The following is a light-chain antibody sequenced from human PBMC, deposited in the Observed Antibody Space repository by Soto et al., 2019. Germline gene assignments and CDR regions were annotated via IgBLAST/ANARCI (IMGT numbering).Light chain of an antibody. CDR2: ATS. Sequence: DIQMTQSPSSLSASVGDRVTLTCRASQAINNYLAWYQQKPGQLPKLLIYATSTLHSGVRSRFSGRRSGTDFTLTINSLLPEDVATYYCQRYNSAPFTFGGGTKVEIK. CDR1: QAINNY. J-gene: IGKJ4*01. V-gene: IGKV1-27*01. CDR3: QRYNSAPFT.